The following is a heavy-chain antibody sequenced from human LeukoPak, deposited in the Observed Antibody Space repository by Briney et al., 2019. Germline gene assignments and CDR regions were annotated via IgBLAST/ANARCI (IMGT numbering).Heavy chain of an antibody. CDR1: GYTFTGYY. J-gene: IGHJ1*01. D-gene: IGHD6-13*01. V-gene: IGHV1-2*02. CDR3: ANGYSSSWEKYFQH. CDR2: INPNSGGT. Sequence: ASVKVSCKASGYTFTGYYMHWVRQAPGQGLEWMGWINPNSGGTNYAQKFQGRVTMTRDTSISTAYMELSRLRSDDTAVYCCANGYSSSWEKYFQHWGQGTLVTVSS.